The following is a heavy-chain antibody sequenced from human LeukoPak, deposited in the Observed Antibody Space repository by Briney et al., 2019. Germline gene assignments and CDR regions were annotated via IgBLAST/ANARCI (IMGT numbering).Heavy chain of an antibody. J-gene: IGHJ4*02. CDR1: GASISRSYYY. D-gene: IGHD2-15*01. CDR3: ARQTGSLDFDY. CDR2: LSYDGSS. V-gene: IGHV4-39*01. Sequence: NPSETLSLTCTVSGASISRSYYYWGWIRQPPGKGLEWIGSLSYDGSSYYNASLNSRVTIFVDISKNQFSLKLNSVTAADTAVYYCARQTGSLDFDYWGQGTRVTVSS.